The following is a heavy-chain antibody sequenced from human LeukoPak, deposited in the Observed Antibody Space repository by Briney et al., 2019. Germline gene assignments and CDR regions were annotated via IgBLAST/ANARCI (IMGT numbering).Heavy chain of an antibody. D-gene: IGHD6-13*01. Sequence: ASVTVSCKASGYTFTSYGISWVRQAPGQGLEWMGWISAYNGNTNYARKLQGRVTMTTDTSTSTAYMELRSLRSDDTAVYYCARFSPYSSSWSRFFDYWGQGTLVTVSS. V-gene: IGHV1-18*01. CDR1: GYTFTSYG. CDR3: ARFSPYSSSWSRFFDY. CDR2: ISAYNGNT. J-gene: IGHJ4*02.